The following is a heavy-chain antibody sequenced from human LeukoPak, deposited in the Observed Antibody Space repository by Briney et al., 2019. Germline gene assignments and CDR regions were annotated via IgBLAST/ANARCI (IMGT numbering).Heavy chain of an antibody. D-gene: IGHD3-16*01. Sequence: ASVKVSCKASGYTFTSYDINWVRQATGQGLEWMGWMNPNSGNTGYAQKFQGRVTMTRNTSISTAYMELSSLRSEDTAVYYCARAHYAREYYFDYWDQGTLITVSS. V-gene: IGHV1-8*01. CDR2: MNPNSGNT. J-gene: IGHJ4*02. CDR1: GYTFTSYD. CDR3: ARAHYAREYYFDY.